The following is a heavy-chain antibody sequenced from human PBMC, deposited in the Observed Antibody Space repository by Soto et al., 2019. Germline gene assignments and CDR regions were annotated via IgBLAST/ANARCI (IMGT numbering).Heavy chain of an antibody. CDR3: ARGGGFCGGDCYKGGIDY. CDR1: GFIFSNYA. V-gene: IGHV3-30-3*01. CDR2: ISYDGNNN. Sequence: QVQLVESGGGVVQPGRSLRLSCAASGFIFSNYAMNWVRQAPGKGLEWVALISYDGNNNYYTDSVKGRFTISRDNPKNTVYLQMNSLRPEDTAIYYCARGGGFCGGDCYKGGIDYWGQGTLVTVAS. J-gene: IGHJ4*02. D-gene: IGHD2-21*02.